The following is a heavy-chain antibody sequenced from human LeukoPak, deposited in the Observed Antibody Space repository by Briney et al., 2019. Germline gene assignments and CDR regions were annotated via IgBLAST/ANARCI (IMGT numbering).Heavy chain of an antibody. CDR1: GFTFSIYA. CDR2: ISGSGGST. CDR3: AREPFIVATVYYYYGMDV. V-gene: IGHV3-23*01. D-gene: IGHD5-12*01. Sequence: PGGSLRLSCAASGFTFSIYAMSWVRQAPGKGLEWVSAISGSGGSTYYADSVKGRFTISRDNSKNTLYLQMNSLRAEDTAVYYCAREPFIVATVYYYYGMDVWGQGTTVTVSS. J-gene: IGHJ6*02.